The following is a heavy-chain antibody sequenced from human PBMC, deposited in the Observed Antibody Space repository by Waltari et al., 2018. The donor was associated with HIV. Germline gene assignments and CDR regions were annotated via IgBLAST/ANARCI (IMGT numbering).Heavy chain of an antibody. CDR1: GFTFSSYW. Sequence: EVQLVESGGGLVQPGGSLRLSCAASGFTFSSYWMSWVRQAPGKGVEWVDNIKKDGRDKYYVDSGNGRFTISRDNAENSLYLQMNGLRAEDTAVYYCARGGFYGSGSKVNWGQGTLVTVSS. J-gene: IGHJ4*02. V-gene: IGHV3-7*04. CDR2: IKKDGRDK. CDR3: ARGGFYGSGSKVN. D-gene: IGHD3-10*01.